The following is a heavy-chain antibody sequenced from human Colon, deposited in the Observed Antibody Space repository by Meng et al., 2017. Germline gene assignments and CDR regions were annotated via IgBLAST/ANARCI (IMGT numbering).Heavy chain of an antibody. CDR1: GGSFSGYY. V-gene: IGHV4-34*01. Sequence: QEQVRQWGAGLLKPSGTRSLTCGVDGGSFSGYYWSWSRQPPGKWREWIGEINHSGSTNYNPSLKSRVTISVDTSKNQFSLKLSSVTAADTAVYYCARGRYSGYLPWGQGTLVTVSS. CDR2: INHSGST. D-gene: IGHD5-12*01. CDR3: ARGRYSGYLP. J-gene: IGHJ5*02.